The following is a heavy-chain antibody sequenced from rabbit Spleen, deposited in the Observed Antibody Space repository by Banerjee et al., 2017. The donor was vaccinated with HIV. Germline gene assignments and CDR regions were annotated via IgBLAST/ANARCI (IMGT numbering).Heavy chain of an antibody. CDR1: GVSLNDKDV. CDR3: ARDTGSSFSSYGMDL. CDR2: INIVTGKS. V-gene: IGHV1S45*01. D-gene: IGHD8-1*01. J-gene: IGHJ6*01. Sequence: QEQLEESGGGLVKPGGTLTLTCKASGVSLNDKDVMCWVRQAPGKGLEWIACINIVTGKSVYASWAKGRFIMSRTSSTTVTLQMTSLTAADTATYFCARDTGSSFSSYGMDLWGQGTLVTVS.